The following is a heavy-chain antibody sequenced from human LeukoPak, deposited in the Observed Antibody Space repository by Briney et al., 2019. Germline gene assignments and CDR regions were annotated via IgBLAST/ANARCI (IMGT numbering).Heavy chain of an antibody. V-gene: IGHV3-23*01. Sequence: GGSLRLSCAASGFAFSSYAMSWVRQAPGKGLEWVSAISGSGDRTYYADSVRGRFTISRDNSKNTVYLQMNSLRAEDTAVYYCARKYCSGGACYGSFRYWGQGTLVTVSS. D-gene: IGHD2-15*01. J-gene: IGHJ4*02. CDR3: ARKYCSGGACYGSFRY. CDR1: GFAFSSYA. CDR2: ISGSGDRT.